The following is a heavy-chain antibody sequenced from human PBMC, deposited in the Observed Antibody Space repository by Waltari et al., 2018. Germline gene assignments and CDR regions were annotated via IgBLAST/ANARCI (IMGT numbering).Heavy chain of an antibody. V-gene: IGHV4-59*08. CDR1: GGSIRSYF. CDR3: GRGDAPGRYFGD. Sequence: QVQLQESGPGLVKPSETLSLTCSVSGGSIRSYFWNWIRQAPGKGLQWIGYVHHSGNATCSPSLTSRLTMAVDTSKSQFSLRVTSVSATDAAVYYCGRGDAPGRYFGDWGQGTPVTVSS. D-gene: IGHD1-20*01. CDR2: VHHSGNA. J-gene: IGHJ4*02.